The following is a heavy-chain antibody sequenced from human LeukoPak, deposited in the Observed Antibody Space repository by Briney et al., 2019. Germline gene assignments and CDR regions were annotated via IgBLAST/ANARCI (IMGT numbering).Heavy chain of an antibody. J-gene: IGHJ3*02. D-gene: IGHD6-19*01. CDR2: INPNSGGT. CDR3: AREYLVAVAGDAFDI. Sequence: GASVKVSCKASGYTFTGYYMHWVRQAPGQGLEWMGWINPNSGGTNYAQKFQGRVTMTRDTSISTAYMELSRLSSDDTAVYYCAREYLVAVAGDAFDIWGQGTMVTVSS. CDR1: GYTFTGYY. V-gene: IGHV1-2*02.